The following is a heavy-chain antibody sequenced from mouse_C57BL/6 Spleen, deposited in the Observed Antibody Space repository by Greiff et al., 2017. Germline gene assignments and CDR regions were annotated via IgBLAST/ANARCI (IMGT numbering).Heavy chain of an antibody. CDR2: ISNGGGST. CDR3: ARLGDSYAMDY. V-gene: IGHV5-12*01. J-gene: IGHJ4*01. Sequence: EVQVVESGGGLVQPGGSLKLSCAASGFTFSDYYMYWVRQTPEKRLEWVAYISNGGGSTYYPDTVKGRFTISRDNAKNTLYLQMSRLKAEDTAMYYCARLGDSYAMDYWGQGTSVTVSS. CDR1: GFTFSDYY.